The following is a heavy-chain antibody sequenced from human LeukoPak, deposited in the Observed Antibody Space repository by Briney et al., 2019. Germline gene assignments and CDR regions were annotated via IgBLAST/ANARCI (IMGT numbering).Heavy chain of an antibody. CDR1: GGSFSSYY. V-gene: IGHV4-59*01. CDR3: ARGVVVAATHFDY. CDR2: IYYSGST. J-gene: IGHJ4*02. Sequence: SETLSLTCTVSGGSFSSYYWSWFRQPAGKGLEWIGYIYYSGSTNYNPSLKSRVTISVDTSKNQFSLKLSSVTAADTAVYYCARGVVVAATHFDYWGQGTLVTVSS. D-gene: IGHD2-15*01.